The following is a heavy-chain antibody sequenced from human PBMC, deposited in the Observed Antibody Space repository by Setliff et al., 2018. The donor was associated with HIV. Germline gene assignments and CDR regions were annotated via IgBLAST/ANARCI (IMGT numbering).Heavy chain of an antibody. D-gene: IGHD4-17*01. J-gene: IGHJ4*02. Sequence: SGPTLVNPTQTVTLTCSFSGFSISTNGVSVSWVRRPPGRALDWLARIDWDGETHYTTSLKTRLTISKDTTNNRVVLTMTSMDPVDTATYYCAHAPTVIRGDFFDYWGQGTLVTVSS. CDR2: IDWDGET. CDR1: GFSISTNGVS. CDR3: AHAPTVIRGDFFDY. V-gene: IGHV2-70*12.